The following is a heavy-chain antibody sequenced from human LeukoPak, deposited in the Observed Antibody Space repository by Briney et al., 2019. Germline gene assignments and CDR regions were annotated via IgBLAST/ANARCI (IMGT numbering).Heavy chain of an antibody. V-gene: IGHV3-21*01. J-gene: IGHJ6*02. CDR2: ISSSSSYI. D-gene: IGHD4-17*01. CDR1: GFTLSNYC. Sequence: KPGGSLRLSCAASGFTLSNYCMNWVRQAPGRGLEWVSSISSSSSYIYYADSVKSRFTISRDNAKNSLYLQMNSMRDEDTAVYYCARAPGDYYYYYYAMDVWGQGTTVTVSS. CDR3: ARAPGDYYYYYYAMDV.